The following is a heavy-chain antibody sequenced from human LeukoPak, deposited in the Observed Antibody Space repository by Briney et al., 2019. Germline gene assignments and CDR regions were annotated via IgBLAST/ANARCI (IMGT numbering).Heavy chain of an antibody. D-gene: IGHD6-13*01. CDR1: GFTFSSYA. Sequence: GGSLRLSCAASGFTFSSYAMSWVRQAPGKGLEWVSATSGSGDSTYYGDSVKGRFTISRDNSKNTLYLQMNSLRAEDTAVYYCAKTRPLDSSSWSHGDYWGQGTLVTVSS. V-gene: IGHV3-23*01. J-gene: IGHJ4*02. CDR2: TSGSGDST. CDR3: AKTRPLDSSSWSHGDY.